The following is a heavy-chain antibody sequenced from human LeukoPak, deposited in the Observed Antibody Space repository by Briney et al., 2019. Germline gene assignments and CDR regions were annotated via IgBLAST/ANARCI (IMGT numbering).Heavy chain of an antibody. J-gene: IGHJ4*02. CDR2: ISGSGGST. CDR1: GFTFSSYA. Sequence: PGGSLRLSCAASGFTFSSYAMSWVRQAPGKGLEWVSAISGSGGSTYYADPVKGRFTISRDNSKNTLYLQMNSLRAEDTAVYYCAKPRSGSWYAAFDYWGQGTLVTVSS. CDR3: AKPRSGSWYAAFDY. D-gene: IGHD6-13*01. V-gene: IGHV3-23*01.